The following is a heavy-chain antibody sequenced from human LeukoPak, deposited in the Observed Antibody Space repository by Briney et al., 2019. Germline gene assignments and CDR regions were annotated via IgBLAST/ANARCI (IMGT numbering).Heavy chain of an antibody. CDR2: ISSSSSYI. J-gene: IGHJ4*02. V-gene: IGHV3-21*01. CDR1: GFTFSSYT. Sequence: GGSLRLSCAASGFTFSSYTMTWVRQAPGKGLEWVSSISSSSSYIYYADSVKGRFTISRDNAKNSLYLQMNSLRAEDTAVYYCARNPSTVVRGADYWAQGTLVTVSS. D-gene: IGHD3-10*01. CDR3: ARNPSTVVRGADY.